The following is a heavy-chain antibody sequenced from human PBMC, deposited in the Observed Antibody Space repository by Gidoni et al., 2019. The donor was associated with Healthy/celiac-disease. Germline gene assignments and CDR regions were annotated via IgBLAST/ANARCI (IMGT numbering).Heavy chain of an antibody. D-gene: IGHD2-21*02. CDR3: ARGELVVTAIEGY. J-gene: IGHJ4*02. V-gene: IGHV3-74*01. CDR2: INSDGSST. CDR1: GFTFSSYW. Sequence: EVQMVESGGGLVQPGGSLRLSCAASGFTFSSYWMHWVRQAQGKGLGWVSRINSDGSSTSYADSVKGRFTISRDNAKNTLYLQMNSLRAEDTAVYYCARGELVVTAIEGYWGQGTLVTVSS.